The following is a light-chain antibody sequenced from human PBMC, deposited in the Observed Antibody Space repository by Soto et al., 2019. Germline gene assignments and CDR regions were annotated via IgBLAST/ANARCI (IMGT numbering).Light chain of an antibody. J-gene: IGKJ4*01. CDR1: QSVSSY. CDR2: DAS. V-gene: IGKV3-11*01. CDR3: QQRSNWPVT. Sequence: EIVLTQSPGTLSLSPGVRATFSGMASQSVSSYLAWYQQKTGQAPRLLIYDASNRATGIPARFSGSGSGTGCNLTISSLEPEDFAVYYCQQRSNWPVTLGGGTKVDIK.